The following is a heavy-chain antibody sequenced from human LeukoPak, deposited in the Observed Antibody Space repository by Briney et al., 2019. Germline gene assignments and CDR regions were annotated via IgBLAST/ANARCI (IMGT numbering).Heavy chain of an antibody. CDR3: ARVQIVVVVASS. V-gene: IGHV4-38-2*02. CDR2: IYHSGST. D-gene: IGHD2-15*01. CDR1: GYSISSGYY. Sequence: SETLSLTCTVSGYSISSGYYWGWIRQPPGKGLEWIGSIYHSGSTYYNPSLKSRVTITVDTSKNQFSLKLSSVTAADTAVYYCARVQIVVVVASSWSQGTLVTVSS. J-gene: IGHJ5*02.